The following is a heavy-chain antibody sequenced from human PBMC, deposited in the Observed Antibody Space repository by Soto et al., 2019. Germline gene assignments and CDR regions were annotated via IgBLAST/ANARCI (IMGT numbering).Heavy chain of an antibody. V-gene: IGHV5-51*01. D-gene: IGHD6-19*01. CDR3: ATQHPLDSSGWYN. Sequence: PGESLKISCKSSGYSFTNFWLGWVRQMPGKGLEWLGIIYPGDSETRYSPSFQGQVTISADRSISTAYLQWSSLKASDTAIYYCATQHPLDSSGWYNWCQGTLVTVSS. J-gene: IGHJ4*02. CDR2: IYPGDSET. CDR1: GYSFTNFW.